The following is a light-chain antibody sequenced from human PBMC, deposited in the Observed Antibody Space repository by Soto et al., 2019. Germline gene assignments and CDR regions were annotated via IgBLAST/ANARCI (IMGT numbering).Light chain of an antibody. CDR1: QAMSTY. CDR2: SAS. J-gene: IGKJ4*01. CDR3: QQLNGYQLA. V-gene: IGKV1-9*01. Sequence: DIQLTQSPSFLSAFVGDTVTITCRASQAMSTYLAWYQQNPGKVPKLLIRSASTLQSGVPPRFSGGGSGTEFTLTISTLQSDDSGIYYCQQLNGYQLAFGGGNNVEIK.